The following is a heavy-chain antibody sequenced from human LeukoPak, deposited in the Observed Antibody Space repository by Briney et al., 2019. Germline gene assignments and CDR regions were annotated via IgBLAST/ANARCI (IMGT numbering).Heavy chain of an antibody. J-gene: IGHJ4*02. D-gene: IGHD5-18*01. CDR1: GFAFSSYW. Sequence: GGSLRLSCAASGFAFSSYWMTWVRQVPGKGLEWVASLNEDGSKRSYVGSVKGRFTISRDNAQKSLYLQMNSLTAEDTAVYYCARAVTSMDGYWGQGTLVTVSS. CDR2: LNEDGSKR. CDR3: ARAVTSMDGY. V-gene: IGHV3-7*03.